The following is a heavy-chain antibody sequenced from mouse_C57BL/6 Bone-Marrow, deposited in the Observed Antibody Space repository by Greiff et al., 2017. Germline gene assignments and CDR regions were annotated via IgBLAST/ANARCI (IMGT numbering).Heavy chain of an antibody. J-gene: IGHJ3*01. V-gene: IGHV1-15*01. CDR2: IDPETGGT. CDR3: TREEGYYYGSSILFAY. Sequence: QVQLQQSGAELVRPGASVTLSCKASGYTFTDYEMHWVKQTPVHGLEWIGAIDPETGGTAYTQKFKGKAILTADKSSSTAYMELRSLTSEDSAVYYCTREEGYYYGSSILFAYWGQGTLVTVSA. D-gene: IGHD1-1*01. CDR1: GYTFTDYE.